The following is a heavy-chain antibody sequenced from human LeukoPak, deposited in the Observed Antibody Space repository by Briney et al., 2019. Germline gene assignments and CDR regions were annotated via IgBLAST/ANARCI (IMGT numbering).Heavy chain of an antibody. CDR1: GGSISSYY. D-gene: IGHD3-3*01. Sequence: SETLSLTCTVSGGSISSYYWSWIRQPAGKGLEWIGRIYTSGSTNYNPSLKSRVTMSVDTSKNQFSLQLSTVTAADTAVYYCARELPRLYYDFWSGYYFDAFDIWGQGTMVTVSS. CDR3: ARELPRLYYDFWSGYYFDAFDI. CDR2: IYTSGST. J-gene: IGHJ3*02. V-gene: IGHV4-4*07.